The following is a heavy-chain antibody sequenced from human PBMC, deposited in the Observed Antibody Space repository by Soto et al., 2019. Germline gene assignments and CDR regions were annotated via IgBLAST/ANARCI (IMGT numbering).Heavy chain of an antibody. V-gene: IGHV5-10-1*01. J-gene: IGHJ6*02. CDR3: ARPYCTNGVCSYHYYGMDV. D-gene: IGHD2-8*01. CDR1: GYSFTSYW. Sequence: GESLKISCKGSGYSFTSYWISWVRQMPGKGLEWMGRIDPSDSYTNYSPSFQGHVTISADKSISTAYLQWSSLKASDTAMYYCARPYCTNGVCSYHYYGMDVWGQGTTVTVSS. CDR2: IDPSDSYT.